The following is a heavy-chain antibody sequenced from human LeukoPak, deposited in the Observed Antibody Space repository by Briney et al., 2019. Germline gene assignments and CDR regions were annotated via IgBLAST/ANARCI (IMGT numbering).Heavy chain of an antibody. CDR1: GFTFSSYS. CDR2: ISSSSSTI. V-gene: IGHV3-48*02. J-gene: IGHJ4*02. CDR3: ARAGHYRFDY. D-gene: IGHD3-16*02. Sequence: GGSLTLSCAASGFTFSSYSMNWVRQAPAKGLEWVSYISSSSSTIYYADSVKGRFTISRDNAKNSLYLQMNSLRDEDTAVYYRARAGHYRFDYWGQGTLVTVSS.